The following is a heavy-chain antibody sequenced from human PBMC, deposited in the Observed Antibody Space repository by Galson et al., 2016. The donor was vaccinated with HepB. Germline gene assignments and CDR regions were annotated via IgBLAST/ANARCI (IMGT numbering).Heavy chain of an antibody. CDR1: GDSISNHY. V-gene: IGHV4-59*11. J-gene: IGHJ4*02. D-gene: IGHD3-22*01. CDR3: ARAGGYYLDS. Sequence: ATLSLTCTVSGDSISNHYWNWIRQSPEKGLEWIAYISYSGRTNSNPSLRSRVTISIDTSKNQLSLKLSAVTAADTAVYYCARAGGYYLDSWGQGTLVTVSS. CDR2: ISYSGRT.